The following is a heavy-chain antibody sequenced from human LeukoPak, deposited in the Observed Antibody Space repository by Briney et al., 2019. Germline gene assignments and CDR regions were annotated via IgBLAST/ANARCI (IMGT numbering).Heavy chain of an antibody. D-gene: IGHD1-7*01. J-gene: IGHJ1*01. V-gene: IGHV4-34*01. Sequence: SETLSLTCAVYGGSVSGYYWSWIRQPPGKGLEWIGEINHSGSTNYNPSLKSRVTISIDTSKNQFSLKLSSVTAADTAVYYCARGGGYKWSYEVYFQHWGQGTLVTVSS. CDR1: GGSVSGYY. CDR2: INHSGST. CDR3: ARGGGYKWSYEVYFQH.